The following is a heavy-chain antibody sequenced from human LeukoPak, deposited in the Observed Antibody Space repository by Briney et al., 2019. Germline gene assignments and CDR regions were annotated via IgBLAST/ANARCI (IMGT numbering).Heavy chain of an antibody. Sequence: SETLSLTCTVSGYSISSGYYWGWIRQPPGKGLEWIGSIYHSGSTYYNPSLKSRVTISVDTSKNQFSLKLSSVTAADTAVYYCARDLRFRGSPGWYFDLWGRGTLVTVST. J-gene: IGHJ2*01. CDR2: IYHSGST. D-gene: IGHD2-15*01. V-gene: IGHV4-38-2*02. CDR1: GYSISSGYY. CDR3: ARDLRFRGSPGWYFDL.